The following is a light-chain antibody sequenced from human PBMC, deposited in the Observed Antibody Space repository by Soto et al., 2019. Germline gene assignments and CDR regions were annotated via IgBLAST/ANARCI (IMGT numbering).Light chain of an antibody. V-gene: IGKV3-20*01. CDR1: QSLSSSY. Sequence: ETVLTQSPGTLSLSPGERATLSCRASQSLSSSYLAWYQQKPGQAPRLLIYGASSRATGIPDRFSGSGSGTDFTLTISRLEPEDFAVYYCQQFATSPLTFGGGTKVDIK. J-gene: IGKJ4*01. CDR3: QQFATSPLT. CDR2: GAS.